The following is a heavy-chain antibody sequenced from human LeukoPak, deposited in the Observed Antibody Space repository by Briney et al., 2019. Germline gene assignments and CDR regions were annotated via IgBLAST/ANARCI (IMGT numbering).Heavy chain of an antibody. CDR3: ARDRYYYDSGGYYYMDV. Sequence: SETLSLTCTVSGGSISSYYWSWIRQPPGKGLEWIGYIYYSGSTNYNPSLKSRVTISVDTSKNQFSLKLSSVTAADTAVYYCARDRYYYDSGGYYYMDVWGKGTTVTVSS. CDR1: GGSISSYY. V-gene: IGHV4-59*01. D-gene: IGHD3-22*01. J-gene: IGHJ6*03. CDR2: IYYSGST.